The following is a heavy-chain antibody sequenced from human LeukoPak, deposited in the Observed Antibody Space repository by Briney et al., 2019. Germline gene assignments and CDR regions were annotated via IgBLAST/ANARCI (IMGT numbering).Heavy chain of an antibody. J-gene: IGHJ4*02. CDR1: GGSISSSSYY. CDR2: IYYSGST. CDR3: ARHVNDFWSGYYTTFDY. Sequence: SETLSLTCTVSGGSISSSSYYWGWIRQPPGKGLEWIGSIYYSGSTYCNPSLKSRVTISVDTSKNQFSLKLSSVTAADTAVYYCARHVNDFWSGYYTTFDYWGQGTLVTVSS. V-gene: IGHV4-39*01. D-gene: IGHD3-3*01.